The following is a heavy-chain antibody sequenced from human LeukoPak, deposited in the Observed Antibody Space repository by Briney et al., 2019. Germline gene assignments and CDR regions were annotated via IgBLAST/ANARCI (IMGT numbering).Heavy chain of an antibody. CDR3: AILRLSTGLWWFFDL. CDR2: INPNSGDT. V-gene: IGHV1-2*02. Sequence: ASVKVSCKASGYTFNAYYLHWVRQAPGQGLEWKGWINPNSGDTKYAQKFQGRVTMTGDTSISTAYMELSRLRFDDTAVYYCAILRLSTGLWWFFDLWGRGTLVTVSS. J-gene: IGHJ2*01. D-gene: IGHD2-8*02. CDR1: GYTFNAYY.